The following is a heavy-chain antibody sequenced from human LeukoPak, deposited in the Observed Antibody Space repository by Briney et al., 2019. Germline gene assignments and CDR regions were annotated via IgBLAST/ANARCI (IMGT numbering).Heavy chain of an antibody. CDR2: IYASGST. CDR1: GDSISYYY. Sequence: PSETLSLTCTVSGDSISYYYWSWIRQTPGKGLEWLGYIYASGSTNYNPSLKSRVTISVATSKNQFSLKLSSVTAADTAVYYCARQGYYHDSSGYYGYYFDYWGQGALVTVSS. CDR3: ARQGYYHDSSGYYGYYFDY. V-gene: IGHV4-4*09. J-gene: IGHJ4*02. D-gene: IGHD3-22*01.